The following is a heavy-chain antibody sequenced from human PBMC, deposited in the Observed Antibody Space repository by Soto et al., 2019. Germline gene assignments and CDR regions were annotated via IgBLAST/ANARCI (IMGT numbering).Heavy chain of an antibody. Sequence: PSETLSLTCAVYGGSFSGYYWSWIRQPPGKGLEWIGEINHSGSTNYNPSLKSRVTISVDTSKNQFSLKLSSVTAADTAVYYCARGLRRYCSSTSCYVFDYWGQGTLVTVSS. D-gene: IGHD2-2*01. J-gene: IGHJ4*02. CDR2: INHSGST. CDR3: ARGLRRYCSSTSCYVFDY. CDR1: GGSFSGYY. V-gene: IGHV4-34*01.